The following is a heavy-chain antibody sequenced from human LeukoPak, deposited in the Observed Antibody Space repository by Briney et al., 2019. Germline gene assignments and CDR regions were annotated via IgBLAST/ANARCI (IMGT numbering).Heavy chain of an antibody. J-gene: IGHJ1*01. D-gene: IGHD1-26*01. CDR3: AREWELLRKYLYH. CDR1: GYTFTGYY. CDR2: INPNSGGT. V-gene: IGHV1-2*02. Sequence: DSVKVSCKASGYTFTGYYLHWVRQAPGQGLDWMGWINPNSGGTTYAQNFKGKVTMTWDTSISTAYMELSRLRSDDTAVYYCAREWELLRKYLYHWGQGTLVTVSS.